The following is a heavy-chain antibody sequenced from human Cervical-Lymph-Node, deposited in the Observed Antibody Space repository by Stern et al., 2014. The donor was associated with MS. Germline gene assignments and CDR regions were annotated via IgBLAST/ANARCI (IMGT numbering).Heavy chain of an antibody. J-gene: IGHJ3*01. V-gene: IGHV3-53*01. Sequence: EVHLVESGGGLMQPGGSLRLSCAVSGLTVSNNYMTWVRQVPGKGLEWVSVLYSGGSPYYADSVKGRFTISRDNSKNTLSLQMNSLRAEDTALYYCARVVREGALDVWGQGTMVTVSS. CDR2: LYSGGSP. D-gene: IGHD2/OR15-2a*01. CDR3: ARVVREGALDV. CDR1: GLTVSNNY.